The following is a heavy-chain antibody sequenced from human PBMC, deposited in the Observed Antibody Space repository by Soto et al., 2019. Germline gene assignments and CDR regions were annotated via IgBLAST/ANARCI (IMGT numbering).Heavy chain of an antibody. V-gene: IGHV1-69*01. CDR1: GGTFGSYA. CDR3: ARSQGSSTSLEIYYYYYYGMDV. D-gene: IGHD2-2*01. CDR2: IIPIPGTA. Sequence: QVQLAQSGAEVKKPGSSVKVSCKASGGTFGSYAICWVRQAPGQGLEWMGGIIPIPGTANYAQKFQGRVTIAADESTSTACMELSSLRSEDTAVYYCARSQGSSTSLEIYYYYYYGMDVWGQGTTVTVSS. J-gene: IGHJ6*02.